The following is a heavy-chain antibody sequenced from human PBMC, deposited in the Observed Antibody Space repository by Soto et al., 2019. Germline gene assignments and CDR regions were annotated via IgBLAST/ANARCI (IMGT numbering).Heavy chain of an antibody. V-gene: IGHV4-39*07. CDR2: INHSGST. CDR1: GGSISSGGYY. J-gene: IGHJ6*02. D-gene: IGHD3-10*01. CDR3: ARGKVLLWFGADLLGQATMDV. Sequence: SETLSLTCTVSGGSISSGGYYWSWIRQPPGKGLEWIGEINHSGSTNYNPSLKSRVTISVDTSKNQFSLKLSSVTAADTAVYYCARGKVLLWFGADLLGQATMDVWGQGTTVTVSS.